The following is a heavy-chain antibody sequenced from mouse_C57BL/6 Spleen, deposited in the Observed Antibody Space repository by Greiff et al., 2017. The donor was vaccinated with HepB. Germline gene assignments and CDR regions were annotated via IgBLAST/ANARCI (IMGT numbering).Heavy chain of an antibody. CDR3: ARHSNEAWFAY. V-gene: IGHV5-12*01. D-gene: IGHD4-1*01. CDR1: GFTFSDYY. J-gene: IGHJ3*01. CDR2: ISNGGGST. Sequence: EVMLVESGGGLVQPGGSLKLSCAASGFTFSDYYMYWVRQTPEKRLEWVAYISNGGGSTYYPDTVKGRFTISRDNAKNTLYLQMSRLKSEDTAMYYCARHSNEAWFAYWGQGTLVTVSA.